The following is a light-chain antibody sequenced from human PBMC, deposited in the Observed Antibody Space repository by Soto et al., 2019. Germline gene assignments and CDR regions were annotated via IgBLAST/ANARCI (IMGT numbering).Light chain of an antibody. CDR2: GAS. V-gene: IGKV3-20*01. CDR1: QSVSNNY. Sequence: EIVLRQSPGTLSLSPGERATLSCRASQSVSNNYLAWYQQKPGQAPRLLIYGASNRATGIPDRFSGSGSGTDFTLTISRLEPEDFAVYYCQQYGSSGTSGQGTK. CDR3: QQYGSSGT. J-gene: IGKJ1*01.